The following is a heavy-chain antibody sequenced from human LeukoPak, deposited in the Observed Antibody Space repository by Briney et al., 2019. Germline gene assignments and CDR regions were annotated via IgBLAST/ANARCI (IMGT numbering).Heavy chain of an antibody. V-gene: IGHV3-33*01. D-gene: IGHD2-2*01. CDR1: GFTFSSYG. Sequence: PGGSLRLSCAASGFTFSSYGMHWVRQAPGKGLEWVAIIYSDESNKYYADSVRGRFTISRDISQNTLFLQMNSLSAEDTAVYYCARVRGSTDWYVDYWGQGALVTVCS. CDR3: ARVRGSTDWYVDY. J-gene: IGHJ4*02. CDR2: IYSDESNK.